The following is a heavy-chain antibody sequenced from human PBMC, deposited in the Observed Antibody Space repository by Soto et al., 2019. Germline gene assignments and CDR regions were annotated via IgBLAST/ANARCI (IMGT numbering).Heavy chain of an antibody. V-gene: IGHV3-30*18. CDR3: AKDLEEQPYYYYGMDG. CDR1: GLSLSGYA. D-gene: IGHD6-13*01. J-gene: IGHJ6*02. Sequence: GSLRLSGAASGLSLSGYAMDWVSQAQDKGLEWVAIMSYDGSDKYYADSVKGRFSISRDNSKNTLYLQMNSLRPEDTAVYYCAKDLEEQPYYYYGMDGWGRGTTGTVSS. CDR2: MSYDGSDK.